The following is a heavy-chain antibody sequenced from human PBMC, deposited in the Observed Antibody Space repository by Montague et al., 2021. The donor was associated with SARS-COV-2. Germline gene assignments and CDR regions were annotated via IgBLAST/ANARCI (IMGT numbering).Heavy chain of an antibody. D-gene: IGHD2-2*03. CDR2: TYYRSKWYN. J-gene: IGHJ3*01. V-gene: IGHV6-1*01. Sequence: VSPGASLSSDSLSWHWIRQSPSRGLEWLASTYYRSKWYNDSAPSVSGRATVKPDTSRNQFSLHLDSVIPEDTALYSCARKMDSSFDVWGKGTMVIVSS. CDR3: ARKMDSSFDV. CDR1: GASLSSDSLS.